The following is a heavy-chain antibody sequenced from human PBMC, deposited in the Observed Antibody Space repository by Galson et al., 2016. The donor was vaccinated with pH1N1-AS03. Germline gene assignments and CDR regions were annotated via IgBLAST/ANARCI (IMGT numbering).Heavy chain of an antibody. CDR2: ISNDGRSV. CDR1: GFTFSMSY. D-gene: IGHD2-2*01. Sequence: SLRLSCAASGFTFSMSYIHWVRQAPGKGLEWVSRISNDGRSVRYADFVKGRFAVSRDNAKNTEFLQMNSLRADDTAVYFCARRNPNPNFAIWYQHDYGMDVWGQGTTVTVSS. V-gene: IGHV3-74*01. J-gene: IGHJ6*02. CDR3: ARRNPNPNFAIWYQHDYGMDV.